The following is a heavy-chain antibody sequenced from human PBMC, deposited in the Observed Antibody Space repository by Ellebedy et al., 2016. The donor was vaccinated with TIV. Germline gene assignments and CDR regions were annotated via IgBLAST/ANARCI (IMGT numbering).Heavy chain of an antibody. V-gene: IGHV3-74*01. J-gene: IGHJ4*02. D-gene: IGHD3-9*01. CDR3: ARESVRYFDWDY. CDR1: GFTLSGYW. Sequence: GEPLKISCVASGFTLSGYWMHWVRQVPGKGLVWLARTDGSSTSYADSVEGRFTISRDNAKKTLYLEMSGLRSDDTAVYYCARESVRYFDWDYWGQGTLVAV. CDR2: TDGSST.